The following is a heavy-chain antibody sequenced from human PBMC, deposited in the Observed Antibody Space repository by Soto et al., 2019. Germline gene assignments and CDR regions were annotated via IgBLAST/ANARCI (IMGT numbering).Heavy chain of an antibody. CDR3: ARQVYDSDTGPNFQYYFDS. Sequence: HGESLKISCNGSGYSFAGYWITWVRQKPGKGLEWMGRIDPSDSQTYYSPSFRGHVTISATKSITTVFLQWRSLRASDTAMYYCARQVYDSDTGPNFQYYFDSWGQGTPVTVSS. V-gene: IGHV5-10-1*01. D-gene: IGHD3-22*01. J-gene: IGHJ4*02. CDR2: IDPSDSQT. CDR1: GYSFAGYW.